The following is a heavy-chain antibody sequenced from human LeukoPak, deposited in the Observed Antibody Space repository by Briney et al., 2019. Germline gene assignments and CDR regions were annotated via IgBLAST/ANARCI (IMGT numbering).Heavy chain of an antibody. J-gene: IGHJ3*02. V-gene: IGHV4-61*02. D-gene: IGHD1-26*01. CDR1: GGSISSGSYY. CDR3: ARGNWELPDAFDI. CDR2: IYTSGST. Sequence: SQTLSLTCTVSGGSISSGSYYWSWIRQPAGKGLEWIGRIYTSGSTNYNPSLKSRVTISVDTSKNQFSLKLSSVTAADTAVYYCARGNWELPDAFDIWGQGTMVTVSS.